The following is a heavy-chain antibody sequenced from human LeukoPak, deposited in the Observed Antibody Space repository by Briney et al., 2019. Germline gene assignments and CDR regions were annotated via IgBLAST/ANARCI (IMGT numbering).Heavy chain of an antibody. D-gene: IGHD6-13*01. J-gene: IGHJ3*02. CDR3: ASGYSSSWTQGAFDI. CDR2: IYHSGST. CDR1: GGSISSSNW. Sequence: PSGTLSLTCAVSGGSISSSNWWSWVRQPPGKGLEWIGEIYHSGSTNYNPSLKSRVTISVDKSKNQFSLKLNSVTAADTAVYYCASGYSSSWTQGAFDIWGQGTMVTVSS. V-gene: IGHV4-4*02.